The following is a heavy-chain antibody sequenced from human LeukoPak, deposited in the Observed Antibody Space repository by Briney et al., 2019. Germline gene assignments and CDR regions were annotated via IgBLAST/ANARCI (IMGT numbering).Heavy chain of an antibody. D-gene: IGHD4/OR15-4a*01. J-gene: IGHJ4*02. Sequence: GGSLRLSCAASGFSVSSNSMSWVRQAPGKGLEWVSFIYSGTTHYSDSVKGRFTISRDNSKNTLYLQMNRLRAEDTAVYYCARRAGAYSHPYDYWGQGTLVTISS. CDR1: GFSVSSNS. CDR2: IYSGTT. CDR3: ARRAGAYSHPYDY. V-gene: IGHV3-53*01.